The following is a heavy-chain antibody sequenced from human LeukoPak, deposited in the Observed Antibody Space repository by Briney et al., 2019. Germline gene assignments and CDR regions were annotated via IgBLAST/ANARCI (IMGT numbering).Heavy chain of an antibody. J-gene: IGHJ4*02. V-gene: IGHV3-48*01. D-gene: IGHD5-24*01. CDR2: IGIDSGNT. CDR3: ARDYKYAFDY. CDR1: GFTFSDYS. Sequence: GGSLRLSCVASGFTFSDYSMNWVRQAPGKGLEWISYIGIDSGNTNYADSVKGRFTISGDKAKNSLYLQMNSLRVEDTAVYYCARDYKYAFDYWGQGTLVTVSS.